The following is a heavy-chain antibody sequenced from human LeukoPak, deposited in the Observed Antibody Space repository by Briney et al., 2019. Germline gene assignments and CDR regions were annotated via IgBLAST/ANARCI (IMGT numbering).Heavy chain of an antibody. D-gene: IGHD5-18*01. CDR1: GGTFSNYA. J-gene: IGHJ4*02. Sequence: SVKVSCKASGGTFSNYAINWVRQAPGQGLEWMGGITPIFGTANYLQKFQGRVTITADKSTSTAYMELSRLRSEDTAIYYCARASSDDTAMATPFAYWGQGTLVTVSS. CDR3: ARASSDDTAMATPFAY. CDR2: ITPIFGTA. V-gene: IGHV1-69*06.